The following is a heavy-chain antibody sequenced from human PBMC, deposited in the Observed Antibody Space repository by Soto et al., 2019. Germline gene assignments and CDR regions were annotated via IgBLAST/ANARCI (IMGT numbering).Heavy chain of an antibody. CDR1: GFTFSRYA. CDR3: AKGGIPVVIASDACDI. V-gene: IGHV3-23*01. CDR2: ISGSGGST. Sequence: EVQLLESGGGLVQPGGSLRLSCAASGFTFSRYAMSWVRQAPGKGLEWVSAISGSGGSTYYADSVKGRFTISRDKSKKTLQLQKNSMRAEATAVYYCAKGGIPVVIASDACDIWGQGTMVTVSS. D-gene: IGHD2-21*01. J-gene: IGHJ3*02.